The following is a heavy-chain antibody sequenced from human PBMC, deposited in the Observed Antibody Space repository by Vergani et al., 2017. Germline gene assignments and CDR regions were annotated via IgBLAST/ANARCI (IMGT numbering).Heavy chain of an antibody. D-gene: IGHD2-15*01. CDR3: ARAGIVVVVAANDYYMDV. V-gene: IGHV1-69*01. CDR1: GGTFSSYA. J-gene: IGHJ6*03. CDR2: IIPIFGTA. Sequence: QVQLVQSGAEVKKPGSSVKVSCKASGGTFSSYAISWVRQAPGQGLEWMGGIIPIFGTANYAQKFQGRVTITADESTSTAYIELSSLRSEDTAVYYCARAGIVVVVAANDYYMDVWGKGTTVTVSS.